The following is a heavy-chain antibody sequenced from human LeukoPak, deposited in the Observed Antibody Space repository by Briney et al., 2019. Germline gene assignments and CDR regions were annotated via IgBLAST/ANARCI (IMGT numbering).Heavy chain of an antibody. J-gene: IGHJ4*02. D-gene: IGHD4-17*01. CDR3: AKGAGGSYGLYYFDY. CDR1: GFTFSSYG. V-gene: IGHV3-23*01. Sequence: GGSLRLSCAASGFTFSSYGMSWVRQAPGKGLEGVSSIIASGGTTYYADSVKGRFIISRDNSKNTVYLQMNTLRAEDTAVYYCAKGAGGSYGLYYFDYWGQGTLVIVSS. CDR2: IIASGGTT.